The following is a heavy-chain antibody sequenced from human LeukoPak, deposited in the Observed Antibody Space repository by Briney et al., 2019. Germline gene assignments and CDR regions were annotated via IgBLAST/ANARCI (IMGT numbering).Heavy chain of an antibody. CDR3: ARARLWFGGPLRWFDP. CDR1: GFTFSDYY. J-gene: IGHJ5*02. Sequence: GSLRLSCAASGFTFSDYYMTWIRQPPGKGLEWIGEINHSGSTNYNPSLKSRVTISVDTSKNQFSLKLSSVTAADTAVYYRARARLWFGGPLRWFDPWGQGTLVTVSS. CDR2: INHSGST. D-gene: IGHD3-10*01. V-gene: IGHV4-34*01.